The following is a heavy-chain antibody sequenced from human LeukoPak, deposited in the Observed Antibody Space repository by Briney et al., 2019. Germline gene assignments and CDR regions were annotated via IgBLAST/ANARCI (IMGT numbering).Heavy chain of an antibody. CDR1: GGTFSSYA. V-gene: IGHV1-69*01. CDR2: IIPIFGTA. D-gene: IGHD2-2*01. J-gene: IGHJ6*02. CDR3: ARGHCSSTSCYWFGYYYGMDA. Sequence: GASVKVSCKASGGTFSSYAISWVRQAPGQGLEWMGGIIPIFGTANYAQKFQGRVTITADESTSTAYMELSSLRSEDTAVYYCARGHCSSTSCYWFGYYYGMDAWGQGTTVTVSS.